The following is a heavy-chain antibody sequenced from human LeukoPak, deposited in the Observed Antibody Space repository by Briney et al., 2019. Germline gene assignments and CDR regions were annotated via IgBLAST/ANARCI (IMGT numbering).Heavy chain of an antibody. Sequence: PGGSLRLSCVASGFTFSSYAMSWVRQAPGKGLEWVSVISGSGGSTYYADSVKGRFTISRDNAKNSLYLQMNSLRAEDTAVYYCARDPYGSGSYSDYWGQGTLVTVSS. CDR2: ISGSGGST. J-gene: IGHJ4*02. D-gene: IGHD3-10*01. V-gene: IGHV3-23*01. CDR1: GFTFSSYA. CDR3: ARDPYGSGSYSDY.